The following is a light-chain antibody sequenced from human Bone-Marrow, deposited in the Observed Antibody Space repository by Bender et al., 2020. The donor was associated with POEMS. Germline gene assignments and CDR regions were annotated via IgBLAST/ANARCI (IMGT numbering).Light chain of an antibody. CDR1: VLPKQY. CDR3: QSADSSGPYGSNVV. J-gene: IGLJ2*01. V-gene: IGLV3-25*03. Sequence: YELTQSPSVSVSPGQTARITCSADVLPKQYAYWYRQKPGQAPVMLIIKDRERPSGIPERFSGSSSGTTATLTITGVQAEDEAYYFCQSADSSGPYGSNVVFGGGTKLTVL. CDR2: KDR.